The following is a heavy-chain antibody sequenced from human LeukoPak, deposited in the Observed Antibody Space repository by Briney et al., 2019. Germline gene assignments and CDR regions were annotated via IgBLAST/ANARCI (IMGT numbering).Heavy chain of an antibody. CDR2: ISGSSGII. CDR3: ARVGPLWFGELFTPLPYYYYYGMDV. CDR1: GFTFNTYT. Sequence: GGSLRLSCAASGFTFNTYTMNWVRQAPGKGLEWVSYISGSSGIIDYADSVRGRFTISRDNAKNSLYLQMNSLRDEDTAVYYCARVGPLWFGELFTPLPYYYYYGMDVWGQGTTVTVSS. V-gene: IGHV3-48*02. D-gene: IGHD3-10*01. J-gene: IGHJ6*02.